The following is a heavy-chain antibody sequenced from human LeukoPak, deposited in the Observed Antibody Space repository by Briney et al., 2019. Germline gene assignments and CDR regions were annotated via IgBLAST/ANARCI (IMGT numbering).Heavy chain of an antibody. D-gene: IGHD4-17*01. Sequence: PGGSLRLSCAASGFTFSSYWMHWVRKAQGKGLVWVSRINIDESITTYADSVKGRFTISRDNAKNTLYLQMDSLRAEDTAVYYCVRDVTTVLDYWGQGTLVTVSS. CDR2: INIDESIT. CDR1: GFTFSSYW. J-gene: IGHJ4*02. CDR3: VRDVTTVLDY. V-gene: IGHV3-74*01.